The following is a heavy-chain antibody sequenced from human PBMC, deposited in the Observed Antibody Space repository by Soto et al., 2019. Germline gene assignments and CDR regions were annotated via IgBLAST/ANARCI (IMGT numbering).Heavy chain of an antibody. CDR1: GDRVSSNSAA. V-gene: IGHV6-1*01. CDR2: TYYRSKWYN. D-gene: IGHD6-6*01. CDR3: ARRDNMVGSSSDQNAFDI. J-gene: IGHJ3*02. Sequence: QSQTLSLTCAISGDRVSSNSAAWNWIRQSPSRGLEWLGRTYYRSKWYNDYAVSVKSRITINPDTSKNQFSLQLNSVTPEDTAVYYCARRDNMVGSSSDQNAFDIWGQGTMVTVSS.